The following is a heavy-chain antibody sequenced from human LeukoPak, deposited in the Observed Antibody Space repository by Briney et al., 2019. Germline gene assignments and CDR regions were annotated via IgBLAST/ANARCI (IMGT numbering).Heavy chain of an antibody. CDR2: VSDSGSSA. Sequence: GGSLRLSCAASGFTFRNYGMSWVRQAPWKGLEWVSVVSDSGSSAYYTDSVKGRFTISRDNSKNTLFLQMNSLRAEDTAVYYCAREETTVTCFDYWGQGTLVTVSS. V-gene: IGHV3-23*01. CDR3: AREETTVTCFDY. CDR1: GFTFRNYG. D-gene: IGHD4-17*01. J-gene: IGHJ4*02.